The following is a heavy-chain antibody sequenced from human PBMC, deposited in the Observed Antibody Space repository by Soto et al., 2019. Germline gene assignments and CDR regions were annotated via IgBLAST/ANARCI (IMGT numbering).Heavy chain of an antibody. CDR3: AREVVPGDY. V-gene: IGHV3-21*01. J-gene: IGHJ4*02. Sequence: RRLSCAASGFTFNTYNMNWVRQAPGKGLEWVSSISSSSSYIYYADSVKGRFTISRDNAKNSLYLQMNRLRVEDTAVYYCAREVVPGDYWGQGTLVTVSS. D-gene: IGHD2-2*01. CDR2: ISSSSSYI. CDR1: GFTFNTYN.